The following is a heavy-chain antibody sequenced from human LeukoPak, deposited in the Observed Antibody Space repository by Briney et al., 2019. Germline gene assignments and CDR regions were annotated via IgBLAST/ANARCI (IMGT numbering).Heavy chain of an antibody. CDR2: ISAYNGNT. Sequence: ASVKVSCKASGYTFTGYYMHWVRQAPGQGLEWMGWISAYNGNTNYAQKLQGRVTMTTDTSTSTAYMELRSLRSDDTAVYYCARDFDYYGSGSYPWGQGTLVTVSS. J-gene: IGHJ5*02. CDR1: GYTFTGYY. V-gene: IGHV1-18*04. D-gene: IGHD3-10*01. CDR3: ARDFDYYGSGSYP.